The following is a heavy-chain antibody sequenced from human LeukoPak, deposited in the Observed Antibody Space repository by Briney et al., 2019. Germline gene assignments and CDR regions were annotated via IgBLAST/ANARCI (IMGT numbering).Heavy chain of an antibody. CDR3: AKDERNWNYNLASQTYD. Sequence: GGSLRLSCAASGFTFSSYGMHWVRQAPGKGLEWVAVISGSGVSTYYADSVKGRFTVSRDNSKNTLYLQMSSLRAEDTAVYYCAKDERNWNYNLASQTYDWGQGTLVTVSS. D-gene: IGHD1-7*01. CDR1: GFTFSSYG. V-gene: IGHV3-23*01. CDR2: ISGSGVST. J-gene: IGHJ4*02.